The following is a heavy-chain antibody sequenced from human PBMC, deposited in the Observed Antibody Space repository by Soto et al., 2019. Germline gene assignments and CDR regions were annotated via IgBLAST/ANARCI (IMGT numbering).Heavy chain of an antibody. CDR1: GFTFSSYG. J-gene: IGHJ4*02. V-gene: IGHV3-30*18. Sequence: QVQLVESGGGVVQPGRSLRRSCAASGFTFSSYGMHWVRQAPGKGLEWVAVISYDGSNKYYADSVKGRFTISRDNSKNTLYLQMNSLRAEDTAVYYCAKDLMYGDYEIGFDYWGQGTLVTVSS. CDR2: ISYDGSNK. D-gene: IGHD4-17*01. CDR3: AKDLMYGDYEIGFDY.